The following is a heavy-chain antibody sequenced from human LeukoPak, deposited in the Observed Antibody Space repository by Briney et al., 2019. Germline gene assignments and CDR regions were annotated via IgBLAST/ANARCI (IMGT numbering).Heavy chain of an antibody. CDR2: IISIFGTA. CDR3: AREKGGVVVTAPSFDY. J-gene: IGHJ4*02. V-gene: IGHV1-69*05. Sequence: SLKVTRKASGGTISSDSIRWVRRPPGEGREWMGRIISIFGTANYAQTFQGRVTITTDESKSPAYMELSSLRSEDTAVYYCAREKGGVVVTAPSFDYWGQGTLVTVSS. CDR1: GGTISSDS. D-gene: IGHD2-21*02.